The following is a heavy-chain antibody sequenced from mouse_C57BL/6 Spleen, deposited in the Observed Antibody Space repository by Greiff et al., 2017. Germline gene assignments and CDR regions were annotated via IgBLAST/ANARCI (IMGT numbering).Heavy chain of an antibody. CDR1: GYTFTNYW. V-gene: IGHV1-63*01. J-gene: IGHJ1*03. CDR2: IYPGGGYT. Sequence: QVQLKESGAELVRPGTSVKMSCKASGYTFTNYWIGWAKQRPGHGLEWIGDIYPGGGYTNYNEKFKGKATLTADKSSSTAYMQFSSLTSEDSAIYYCARSGYYYGSSYVWYFDVWGTGTTVTVSS. D-gene: IGHD1-1*01. CDR3: ARSGYYYGSSYVWYFDV.